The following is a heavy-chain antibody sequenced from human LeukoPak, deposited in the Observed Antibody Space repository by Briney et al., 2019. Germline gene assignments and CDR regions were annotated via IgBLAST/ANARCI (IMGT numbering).Heavy chain of an antibody. V-gene: IGHV4-59*12. CDR1: GGSISSDY. Sequence: KSSETLSLTCTVSGGSISSDYWSWTRQPPGKGLEWIGHIHNSGSTKYNPSLKSRVTMSLDTSKNQISLELTSVTAADTAMCYCSRGLVYSSGYDYGSVVWGQGTTVTVSS. J-gene: IGHJ6*02. CDR3: SRGLVYSSGYDYGSVV. D-gene: IGHD6-19*01. CDR2: IHNSGST.